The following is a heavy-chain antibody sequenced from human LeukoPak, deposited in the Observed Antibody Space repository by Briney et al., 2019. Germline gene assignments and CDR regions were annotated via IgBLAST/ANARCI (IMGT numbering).Heavy chain of an antibody. CDR2: IYTSGST. Sequence: SETLSLTCTVSGGSISSYYWSWIRQPAGKGLEWIGRIYTSGSTNYNPSLKSRVTMSVDTSKNQFSLKLSSVTAADTAVYYCARENRADIVVVPAAIYYYYYMDVWGKGTTVTVSS. V-gene: IGHV4-4*07. D-gene: IGHD2-2*01. CDR1: GGSISSYY. J-gene: IGHJ6*03. CDR3: ARENRADIVVVPAAIYYYYYMDV.